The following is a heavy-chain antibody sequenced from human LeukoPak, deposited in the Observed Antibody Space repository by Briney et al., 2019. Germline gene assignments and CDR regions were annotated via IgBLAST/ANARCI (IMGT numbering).Heavy chain of an antibody. V-gene: IGHV4-4*07. Sequence: PSETLSLTCTVSGGSISSYYWSWIRQPAGKGLQWIGRMYTSGSTNYNPSLKSRVTISVDTSKNQFSLKLSSVTAADTAVYYCARSDYYGDYSFDYWGQGTLVTVSS. J-gene: IGHJ4*02. D-gene: IGHD4-17*01. CDR2: MYTSGST. CDR1: GGSISSYY. CDR3: ARSDYYGDYSFDY.